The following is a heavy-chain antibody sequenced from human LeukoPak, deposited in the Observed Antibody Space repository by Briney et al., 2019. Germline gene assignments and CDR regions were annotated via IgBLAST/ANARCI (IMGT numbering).Heavy chain of an antibody. Sequence: GGSLRLSCAASGFTFSSYAMSWVRQAPGKGLEWVSAISGSGGSTYYADSVKGRFTLSRDNSKNTLYLQMNSLRAEDTAVYYCARDSTPTYYSGTYYFEYWGQGTLVTVSS. CDR3: ARDSTPTYYSGTYYFEY. J-gene: IGHJ4*02. V-gene: IGHV3-23*01. CDR1: GFTFSSYA. CDR2: ISGSGGST. D-gene: IGHD1-26*01.